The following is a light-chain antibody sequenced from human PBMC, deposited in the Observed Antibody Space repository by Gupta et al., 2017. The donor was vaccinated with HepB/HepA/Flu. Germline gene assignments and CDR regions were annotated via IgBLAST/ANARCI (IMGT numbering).Light chain of an antibody. CDR1: QSVRTY. CDR2: DIS. CDR3: QQRYSCPLT. J-gene: IGKJ4*01. Sequence: EIVLTQSQAALSLSLGESATLSCMASQSVRTYLAWYQQKPGLAPRLLIYDISNRATGIPARFSGSGSGTDFTLTINSLEPEDFAVYYCQQRYSCPLTFGGGTTVEIK. V-gene: IGKV3-11*01.